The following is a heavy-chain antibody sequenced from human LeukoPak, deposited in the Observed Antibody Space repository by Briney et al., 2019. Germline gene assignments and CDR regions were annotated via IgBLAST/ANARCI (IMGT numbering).Heavy chain of an antibody. J-gene: IGHJ4*02. D-gene: IGHD3-10*01. CDR2: INPNSGGT. CDR3: ASTYMIRGVINRIDY. Sequence: ASVKVSCKASGYSFSGNYVQWVRQAPGQGLEWMGGINPNSGGTNYAQKFQGRVTMTWDTSISTAYMELSRLRSDDTAVYYCASTYMIRGVINRIDYWGQGTLVTVST. V-gene: IGHV1-2*02. CDR1: GYSFSGNY.